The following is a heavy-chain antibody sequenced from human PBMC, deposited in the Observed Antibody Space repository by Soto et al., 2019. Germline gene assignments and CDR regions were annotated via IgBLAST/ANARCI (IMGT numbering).Heavy chain of an antibody. D-gene: IGHD3-10*01. V-gene: IGHV4-59*02. CDR1: GGSVNAYY. Sequence: QVQLQESGPGLVKPSEPLSLTCTVSGGSVNAYYWSWIRQPPGKGLEWIGYSFSSGSTNYNPSLKSRVTLSVNTSRNQFSLKLNSVTAADTAVYYCARDNFYGPYGMDVWGQGITVTVSS. J-gene: IGHJ6*02. CDR2: SFSSGST. CDR3: ARDNFYGPYGMDV.